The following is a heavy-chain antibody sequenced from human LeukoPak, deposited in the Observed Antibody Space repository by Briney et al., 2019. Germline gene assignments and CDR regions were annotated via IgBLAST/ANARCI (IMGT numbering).Heavy chain of an antibody. Sequence: PGGSLRLSCAASGFTFSDYYMSWIRQAPGKGLEWVSYISSSGSTIYYADSVKGRFTISRDNAKNSLYLQMNSLRAEDTAVYYCAGDAPAAPYYYYYYYMDVWGKGTTVTVSS. V-gene: IGHV3-11*01. D-gene: IGHD2-2*01. CDR3: AGDAPAAPYYYYYYYMDV. CDR1: GFTFSDYY. J-gene: IGHJ6*03. CDR2: ISSSGSTI.